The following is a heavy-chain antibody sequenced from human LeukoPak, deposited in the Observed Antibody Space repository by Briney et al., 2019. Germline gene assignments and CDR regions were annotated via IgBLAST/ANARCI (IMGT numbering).Heavy chain of an antibody. CDR1: GFTFSSYE. CDR3: ARESWPPQIGYYYYYMDV. CDR2: ISSSGSTI. V-gene: IGHV3-48*03. J-gene: IGHJ6*03. D-gene: IGHD2-21*01. Sequence: GGSLRLSCAASGFTFSSYEMNWVRQAPGKGLEWVSYISSSGSTIYYADSVKGRFTISRDNAKNSLYLQMNSLRAEDTAVYYCARESWPPQIGYYYYYMDVWGQRDHGHHLL.